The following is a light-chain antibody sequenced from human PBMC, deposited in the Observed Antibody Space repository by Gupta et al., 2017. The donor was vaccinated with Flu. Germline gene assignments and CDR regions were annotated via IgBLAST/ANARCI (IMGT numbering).Light chain of an antibody. CDR2: KDT. V-gene: IGLV3-25*03. J-gene: IGLJ3*02. CDR1: TLSTQY. CDR3: QSADNRGTYVV. Sequence: SYELTQPPSVSVSPGQTATITCSGNTLSTQYTYWYQQKPGQAPLLVIFKDTERPSGIPERFACYNAGTTVKWNISGVQAEDEAAYYGQSADNRGTYVVFGGGTKLTVL.